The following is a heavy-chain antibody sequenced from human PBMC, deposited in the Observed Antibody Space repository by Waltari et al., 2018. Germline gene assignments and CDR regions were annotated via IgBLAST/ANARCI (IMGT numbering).Heavy chain of an antibody. Sequence: QVQLQESGTGLVKPSQTLSLTCTVSGGSISSGRSYWSWIRQPAGKGLEVIGRIYTSGSTNYNPSLKSRVTISVDTSKNQFSLKLSSVTAADTAVYYCASEDRKRYYMDVWGKGTTVTVSS. V-gene: IGHV4-61*02. J-gene: IGHJ6*03. CDR1: GGSISSGRSY. CDR3: ASEDRKRYYMDV. CDR2: IYTSGST.